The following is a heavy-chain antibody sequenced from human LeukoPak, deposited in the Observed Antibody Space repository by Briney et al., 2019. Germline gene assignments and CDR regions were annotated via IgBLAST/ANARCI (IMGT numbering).Heavy chain of an antibody. CDR1: GFTFSSYG. V-gene: IGHV3-7*04. Sequence: GGSLRLAWAAAGFTFSSYGMSWVRQAPGEGLEWVANIKQDGSEKYYVDSVKCRFTISRDNAKNSLSLQMSSLRAEDTAVYSCARAASSGWQHYYYYYYMDVWGKGTTVTISS. D-gene: IGHD6-19*01. CDR3: ARAASSGWQHYYYYYYMDV. CDR2: IKQDGSEK. J-gene: IGHJ6*03.